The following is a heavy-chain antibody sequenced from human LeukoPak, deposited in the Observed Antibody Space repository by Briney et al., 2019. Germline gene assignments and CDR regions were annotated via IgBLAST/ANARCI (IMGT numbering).Heavy chain of an antibody. CDR1: GGSISSGGYY. Sequence: PSETLSLTCTVSGGSISSGGYYWSWIRQHPGQGLEWIGYIYYSGSTYYNPSLKSRVTISVDTSKNQFSLKLSSVTAADTAVYYCARQSGAGRHFDYWGQGTLVTVSS. V-gene: IGHV4-31*03. CDR3: ARQSGAGRHFDY. J-gene: IGHJ4*02. D-gene: IGHD6-19*01. CDR2: IYYSGST.